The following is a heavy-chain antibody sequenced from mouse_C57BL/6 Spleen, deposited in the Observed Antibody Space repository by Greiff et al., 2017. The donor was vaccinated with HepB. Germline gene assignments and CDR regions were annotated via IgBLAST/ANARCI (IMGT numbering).Heavy chain of an antibody. Sequence: EVHLVESGAELVRPGASVKLSCTASGFNIKDDYMHWVKQRPEQGLEWIGWIDPENGDTEYASKFQGKATITADTSSNTAYLQLSSLSSEDTAVFYCTPRFHFDYWGQGTTLTVSS. CDR1: GFNIKDDY. V-gene: IGHV14-4*01. CDR2: IDPENGDT. CDR3: TPRFHFDY. J-gene: IGHJ2*01.